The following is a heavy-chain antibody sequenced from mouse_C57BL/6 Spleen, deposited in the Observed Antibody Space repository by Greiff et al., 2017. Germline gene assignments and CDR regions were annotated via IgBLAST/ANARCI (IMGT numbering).Heavy chain of an antibody. CDR1: GFTFSDYG. V-gene: IGHV5-17*01. CDR2: ISSGSSTI. J-gene: IGHJ4*01. D-gene: IGHD2-4*01. Sequence: EVQRVESGGGLVKPGGSLKLSCAASGFTFSDYGMHWVRQAPEKGLEWVAYISSGSSTIYYADTVKGRFTISRDNAKNTLFLQMTSLRSEDTAMYYCAWPRDYEGDYAMDYWGQGTSVTVSS. CDR3: AWPRDYEGDYAMDY.